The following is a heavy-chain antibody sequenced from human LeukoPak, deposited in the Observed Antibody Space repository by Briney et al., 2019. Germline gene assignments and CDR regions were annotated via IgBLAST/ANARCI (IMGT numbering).Heavy chain of an antibody. D-gene: IGHD2-2*01. CDR3: ARDEVRGYCSSTSCFDAFDI. J-gene: IGHJ3*02. CDR1: GGSISSGSYY. Sequence: SETLSLTCTVSGGSISSGSYYWSWIRQPAGKGLEWIGRIYTSGSTNYNPSLKSRVTISVDTSKNQFFLKLSSVTAADTAVYYCARDEVRGYCSSTSCFDAFDIWGQGTMVTVSS. V-gene: IGHV4-61*02. CDR2: IYTSGST.